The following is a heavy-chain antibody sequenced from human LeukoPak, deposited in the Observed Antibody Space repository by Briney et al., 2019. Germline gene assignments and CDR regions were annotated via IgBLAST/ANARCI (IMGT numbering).Heavy chain of an antibody. CDR2: IYTSGST. D-gene: IGHD3-22*01. Sequence: PSETLSLTCTVSGGSISSYYWSWIRQPAGKGLEWIGRIYTSGSTNYNPSLKSRVTMSVDTSKNQFSLKLSSVTAADPAVYYCARDATSYYYDSSGYWPNWGQGTLVTVSS. CDR3: ARDATSYYYDSSGYWPN. CDR1: GGSISSYY. J-gene: IGHJ4*02. V-gene: IGHV4-4*07.